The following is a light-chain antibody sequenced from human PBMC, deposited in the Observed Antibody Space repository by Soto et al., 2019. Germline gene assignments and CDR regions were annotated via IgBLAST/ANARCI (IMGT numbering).Light chain of an antibody. CDR2: DAS. CDR3: KQANSFPLT. CDR1: QGISSW. Sequence: DIQITQSPSSVSASVGYSVDITCRSSQGISSWLAWYQQKPEKAPKLVIYDASSLQSGVPSRFSGSGSGTDFTLTISSLQTEDFATYYCKQANSFPLTFGRGTKVDIK. J-gene: IGKJ4*01. V-gene: IGKV1-12*01.